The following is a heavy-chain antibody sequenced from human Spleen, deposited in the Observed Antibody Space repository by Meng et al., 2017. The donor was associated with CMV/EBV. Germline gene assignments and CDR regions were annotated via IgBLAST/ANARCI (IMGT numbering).Heavy chain of an antibody. Sequence: GGSLRLSCAGPGFTFSRYAMHWVRQAPGKGLEWVAVIVYDGSDKYYADSVKGRFTISRGNSNYTLYLQMNSLREEDTAVYYCARVKAAKNAFDIWGLGTVVTVSS. J-gene: IGHJ3*02. V-gene: IGHV3-30*04. CDR1: GFTFSRYA. CDR3: ARVKAAKNAFDI. D-gene: IGHD4/OR15-4a*01. CDR2: IVYDGSDK.